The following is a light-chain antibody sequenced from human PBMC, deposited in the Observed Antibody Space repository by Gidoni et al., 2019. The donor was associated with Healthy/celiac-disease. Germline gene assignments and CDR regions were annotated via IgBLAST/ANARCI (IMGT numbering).Light chain of an antibody. CDR1: QSISSW. Sequence: DIQMTQSPSTLPASVGDRVTITCRASQSISSWLAWYQQKPGKANKLLIYDASSLESGVPSRFSGSGSGAEFTLTISSLQPDDFATYYCQQYNSYPWTFGQGTKVEIK. V-gene: IGKV1-5*01. CDR2: DAS. J-gene: IGKJ1*01. CDR3: QQYNSYPWT.